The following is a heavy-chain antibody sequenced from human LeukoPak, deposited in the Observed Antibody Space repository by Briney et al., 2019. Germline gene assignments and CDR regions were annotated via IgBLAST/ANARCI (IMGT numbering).Heavy chain of an antibody. CDR1: GYTFTVYY. CDR2: INTNSGGT. V-gene: IGHV1-2*02. D-gene: IGHD6-13*01. Sequence: ASVTVSCKASGYTFTVYYMHGVGQAPGQGREGVGWINTNSGGTNYAQKFQGRVTMTRNTSIITAYMELSSLRSEDTAVYYCARGRGIAAAGRGPRKYYFDYWGQGTLVTVSS. CDR3: ARGRGIAAAGRGPRKYYFDY. J-gene: IGHJ4*02.